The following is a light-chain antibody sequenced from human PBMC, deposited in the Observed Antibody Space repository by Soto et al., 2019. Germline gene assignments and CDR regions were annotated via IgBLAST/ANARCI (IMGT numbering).Light chain of an antibody. CDR3: QQYNSYSIT. J-gene: IGKJ5*01. Sequence: DIQMTQSPSTLSASVGDRVTITCRASQAISSWLAWYQQKPGKAPKLLIYRASSLESGVSSRFSGSGSGTEFTLTISSLQPDDFATYYCQQYNSYSITFGQGTRLEIK. CDR2: RAS. CDR1: QAISSW. V-gene: IGKV1-5*03.